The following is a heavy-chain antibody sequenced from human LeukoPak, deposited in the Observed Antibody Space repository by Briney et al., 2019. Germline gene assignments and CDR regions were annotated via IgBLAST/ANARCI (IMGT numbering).Heavy chain of an antibody. CDR1: RYTFTSYD. V-gene: IGHV1-8*01. CDR3: AVTHSTAIGHYYYYYMDV. CDR2: MNPNSGNT. D-gene: IGHD5-18*01. Sequence: VASVKVSCKASRYTFTSYDVSWVRQATGQGLEWMGWMNPNSGNTGYAQKFQGRVTMTRNTSISTAYMELSSLRSEDTAVYYCAVTHSTAIGHYYYYYMDVWGKGTTVTVSS. J-gene: IGHJ6*03.